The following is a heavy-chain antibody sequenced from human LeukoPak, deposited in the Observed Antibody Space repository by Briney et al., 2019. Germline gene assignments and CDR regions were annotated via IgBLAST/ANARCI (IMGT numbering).Heavy chain of an antibody. CDR2: IYYSGST. D-gene: IGHD1-26*01. V-gene: IGHV4-59*01. Sequence: PSETLSLTCTVSGGSISSYYWSWIRQPPGKGLEWIGYIYYSGSTNYNPSLKSRVTISVDTSKNQFPLKLSSVTAADTAVYYCARGGRRWYFDLWGRGTLVTVSS. CDR3: ARGGRRWYFDL. CDR1: GGSISSYY. J-gene: IGHJ2*01.